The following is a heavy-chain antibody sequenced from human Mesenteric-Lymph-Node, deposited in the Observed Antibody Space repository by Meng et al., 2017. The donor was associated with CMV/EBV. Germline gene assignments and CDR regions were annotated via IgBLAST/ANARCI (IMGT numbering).Heavy chain of an antibody. V-gene: IGHV4-34*01. D-gene: IGHD1-26*01. J-gene: IGHJ4*02. CDR3: ARVSYSGSYYGY. CDR1: GGSFSGYY. Sequence: SETLSLTCAVYGGSFSGYYWSWIRQPPGKGLEWIGEINHSGSTNYNPSLKSRVTISVDTSKNQFSLKLSSVTAADTAVYYCARVSYSGSYYGYWGQGTLVTVSS. CDR2: INHSGST.